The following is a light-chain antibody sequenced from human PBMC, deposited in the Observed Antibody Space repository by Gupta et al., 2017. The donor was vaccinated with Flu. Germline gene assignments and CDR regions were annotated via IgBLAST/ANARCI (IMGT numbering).Light chain of an antibody. CDR1: QDISNF. CDR3: QQDDSLPFT. CDR2: EAS. J-gene: IGKJ3*01. Sequence: DIQMTQSPSSLSASIGDRVTITCQASQDISNFLNWYQQKPGKAPKLLIYEASNLETGVPSRCSGSGSGTDFTFTISIRHPEDIATYYCQQDDSLPFTFGHGTKVDIK. V-gene: IGKV1-33*01.